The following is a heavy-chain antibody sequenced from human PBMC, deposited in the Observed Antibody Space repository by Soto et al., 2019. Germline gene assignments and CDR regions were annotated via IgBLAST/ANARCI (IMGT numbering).Heavy chain of an antibody. V-gene: IGHV1-3*01. CDR1: GYTFTSYA. J-gene: IGHJ6*02. CDR3: AREGVRGMDV. CDR2: INAGNGNT. D-gene: IGHD3-16*01. Sequence: ASVKVSCKASGYTFTSYAMHWVRQAPGQRLEWMGWINAGNGNTKYSQKFQGRVTMTTDTSTSTAYMELRSLRSDDTAVYYCAREGVRGMDVWGQGTTVTVSS.